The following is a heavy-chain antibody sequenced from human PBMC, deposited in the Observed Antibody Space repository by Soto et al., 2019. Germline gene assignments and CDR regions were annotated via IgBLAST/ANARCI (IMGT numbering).Heavy chain of an antibody. CDR1: GFTVSSNY. CDR2: IYSGGST. V-gene: IGHV3-53*01. Sequence: SLSCAASGFTVSSNYMSWVRQAPGKGLEWVSVIYSGGSTYYADSVKGRFTISRDNSKNTLYLQMNSLRAEDTAVYYCARDMHSTGWYVDYWGQGPLVTVYS. D-gene: IGHD6-19*01. J-gene: IGHJ4*02. CDR3: ARDMHSTGWYVDY.